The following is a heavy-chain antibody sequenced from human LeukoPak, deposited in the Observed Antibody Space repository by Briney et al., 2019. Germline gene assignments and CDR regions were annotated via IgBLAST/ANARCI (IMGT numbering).Heavy chain of an antibody. CDR3: ARGVAYCGGDCHYYMDV. V-gene: IGHV1-2*02. D-gene: IGHD2-21*02. Sequence: GASVKVSCKASGYTFTSYSIHWVRQAPGQGPEWMGWINANTGDTKYSQKFQGRVTITRNTSISTAYMELSSLRSEDTAVYYCARGVAYCGGDCHYYMDVWGKGTTVTVSS. J-gene: IGHJ6*03. CDR1: GYTFTSYS. CDR2: INANTGDT.